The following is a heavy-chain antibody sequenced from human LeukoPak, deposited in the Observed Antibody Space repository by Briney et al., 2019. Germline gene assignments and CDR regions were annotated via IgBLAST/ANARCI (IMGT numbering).Heavy chain of an antibody. CDR2: IDPNKGDT. D-gene: IGHD3-16*01. V-gene: IGHV1-2*02. CDR1: GYTLRDYY. Sequence: ASVKVSCKAFGYTLRDYYLHWVRQAPGQGLEWMGWIDPNKGDTTYAQQFEGRVTLTRDTSTNTAFMELTWLTSGDTAVYYCARVSFDYVGGRPRQGMDVWGEGTTLTVSS. J-gene: IGHJ6*04. CDR3: ARVSFDYVGGRPRQGMDV.